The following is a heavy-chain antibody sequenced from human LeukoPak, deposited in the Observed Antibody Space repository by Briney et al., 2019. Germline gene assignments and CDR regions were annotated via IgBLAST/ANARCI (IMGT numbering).Heavy chain of an antibody. Sequence: ASVKVSCKVSGYTLTELSMHWVRQAPGKGLEWMGGFDPEDGETIYAQKFQGRDTMTEDTSTDTAYMELSSLRPEDTAVYFCATTSSYYFGSGYWGQGTLVTVSS. V-gene: IGHV1-24*01. CDR1: GYTLTELS. CDR2: FDPEDGET. CDR3: ATTSSYYFGSGY. D-gene: IGHD2/OR15-2a*01. J-gene: IGHJ4*02.